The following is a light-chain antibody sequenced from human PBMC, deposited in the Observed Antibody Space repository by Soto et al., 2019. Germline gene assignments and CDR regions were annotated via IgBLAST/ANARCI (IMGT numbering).Light chain of an antibody. CDR3: QQYANSPLT. J-gene: IGKJ3*01. V-gene: IGKV3-20*01. CDR2: GAS. CDR1: QSVRSSY. Sequence: EIVLTQSPGTLSLSPGEGATLSCRASQSVRSSYLAWYQQKPGQAPRLLIYGASSRATGIPDRFSGSGSGTDFTLTISRLEPEDFAVYYCQQYANSPLTFGPGTKVDI.